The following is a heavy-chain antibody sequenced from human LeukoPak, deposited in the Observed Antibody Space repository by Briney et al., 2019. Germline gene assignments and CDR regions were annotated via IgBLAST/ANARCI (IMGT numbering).Heavy chain of an antibody. Sequence: SETLPLTCTVSGGSISSYYWSWIRQPPGKGLEWIGYIYYSGSTNYNPSLKSRVTISVDTSKNQLSLKLSSVTAADTAVYYCARWSGWNDPYYFDYWGQGTLVTVSS. V-gene: IGHV4-59*08. D-gene: IGHD1-1*01. CDR3: ARWSGWNDPYYFDY. J-gene: IGHJ4*02. CDR1: GGSISSYY. CDR2: IYYSGST.